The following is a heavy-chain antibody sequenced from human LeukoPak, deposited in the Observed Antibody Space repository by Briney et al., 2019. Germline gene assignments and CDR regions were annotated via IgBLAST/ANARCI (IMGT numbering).Heavy chain of an antibody. CDR1: GGSISSYY. CDR2: IYYSGST. CDR3: ARARGVIPVAFDT. V-gene: IGHV4-59*01. J-gene: IGHJ3*02. Sequence: PSETLSLTCTVSGGSISSYYWSWIRQPPGKGLEWIGYIYYSGSTNYHPSLKSRVTISVDTSKNQFSLKLSSVTAADTAVYYCARARGVIPVAFDTWGQGTMVTVSS. D-gene: IGHD3-10*01.